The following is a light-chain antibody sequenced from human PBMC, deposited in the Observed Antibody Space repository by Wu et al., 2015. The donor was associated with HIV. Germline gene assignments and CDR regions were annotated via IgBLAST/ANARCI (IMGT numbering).Light chain of an antibody. V-gene: IGKV3-11*01. J-gene: IGKJ2*01. CDR3: QQRRYWPLYT. CDR2: MHP. CDR1: QSVASF. Sequence: SCRASQSVASFLAWYQPETWPRLPGSSSMMHPTGPLASQPGFSGSGSGTDFTLTISSLEPEDFAVYYCQQRRYWPLYTFGQGTKLEIK.